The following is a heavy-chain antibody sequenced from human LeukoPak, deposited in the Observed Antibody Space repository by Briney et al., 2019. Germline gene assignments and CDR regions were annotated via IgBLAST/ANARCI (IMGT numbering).Heavy chain of an antibody. CDR3: ASSGSYRFDY. Sequence: GGSLRLSCVASGFTFSSYSMNWVRQAPGKGLEWVSHITASGTAMFYADSVKGRFTISRDNAKNSLYLQMNSLRDEDTAVYYCASSGSYRFDYWGQGTLVTVSS. CDR1: GFTFSSYS. D-gene: IGHD1-26*01. V-gene: IGHV3-48*02. CDR2: ITASGTAM. J-gene: IGHJ4*02.